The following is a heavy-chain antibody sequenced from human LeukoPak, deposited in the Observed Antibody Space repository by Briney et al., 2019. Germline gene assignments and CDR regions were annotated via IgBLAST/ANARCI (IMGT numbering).Heavy chain of an antibody. CDR3: ARDRVIAAAGARVWIR. Sequence: ASLKVSCKASGYTFTSYGNSWVRQDPGQGLGGKGGISAYNGNSNYAQELQGRVTMTTDTSTSTAYMELRSLRSDDTAVYYCARDRVIAAAGARVWIRWGQGTLVTVSS. CDR2: ISAYNGNS. CDR1: GYTFTSYG. D-gene: IGHD6-13*01. J-gene: IGHJ4*02. V-gene: IGHV1-18*01.